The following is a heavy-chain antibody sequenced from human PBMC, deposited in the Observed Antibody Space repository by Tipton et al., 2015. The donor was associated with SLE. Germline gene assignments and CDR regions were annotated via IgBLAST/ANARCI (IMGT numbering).Heavy chain of an antibody. CDR3: ARDGGLTRIAARYYYYGMDV. Sequence: QLVQSGPEVKKPGSSVKVSCKASGGTFSSYAISWVRQAPGQGLEWMGGIIPILGIANYAQKFQGRVTITADKSTSTAYMELSSLRSEDTAVYYCARDGGLTRIAARYYYYGMDVWGQGTTVTVSS. D-gene: IGHD6-6*01. CDR1: GGTFSSYA. CDR2: IIPILGIA. J-gene: IGHJ6*02. V-gene: IGHV1-69*09.